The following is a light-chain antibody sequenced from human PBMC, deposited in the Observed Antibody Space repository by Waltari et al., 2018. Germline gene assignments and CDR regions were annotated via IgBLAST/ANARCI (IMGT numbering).Light chain of an antibody. Sequence: QLAVTQSPSASASLGASVKLTCTLSSEHRAYAIARHPHQPEKGPRFLMKIDGGGGHTKGDGIPDRFSGFSSGAERYLTISSLQYEDEAAYYCQTWDPDTVVFGGGTKLTV. CDR1: SEHRAYA. V-gene: IGLV4-69*01. J-gene: IGLJ2*01. CDR3: QTWDPDTVV. CDR2: IDGGGGH.